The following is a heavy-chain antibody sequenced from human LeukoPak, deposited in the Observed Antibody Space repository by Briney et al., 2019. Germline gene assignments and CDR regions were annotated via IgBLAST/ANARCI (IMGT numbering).Heavy chain of an antibody. CDR2: ISGSGGST. CDR3: AKAPFGDYDILWDKYYFDY. D-gene: IGHD4-17*01. V-gene: IGHV3-23*01. J-gene: IGHJ4*02. Sequence: GGSLRLSCAASGFTFSSYGMSWVRQAPGKGLEWVSAISGSGGSTYYADSVKGRFTISRDNSKNMLYLQMNSLRAEDTAVYYCAKAPFGDYDILWDKYYFDYWGQGTLVTVSS. CDR1: GFTFSSYG.